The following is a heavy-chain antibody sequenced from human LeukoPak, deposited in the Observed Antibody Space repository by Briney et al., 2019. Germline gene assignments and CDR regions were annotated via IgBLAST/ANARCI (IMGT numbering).Heavy chain of an antibody. CDR1: GLIFSYYY. Sequence: PGGSLRLFYEFSGLIFSYYYIDLLRQAPGRGLEWVGRTRNKAKGHTTEYAASLEGRFTISRDGSKNSVLLQMNSLKIEDTAVYHCTRVGCYDRNGDSIDALDIWGQGTWVTVSS. V-gene: IGHV3-72*01. J-gene: IGHJ3*02. CDR3: TRVGCYDRNGDSIDALDI. CDR2: TRNKAKGHTT. D-gene: IGHD3-22*01.